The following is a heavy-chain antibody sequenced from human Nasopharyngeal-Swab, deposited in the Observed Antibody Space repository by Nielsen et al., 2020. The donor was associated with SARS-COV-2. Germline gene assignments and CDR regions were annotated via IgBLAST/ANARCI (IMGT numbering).Heavy chain of an antibody. V-gene: IGHV4-31*03. D-gene: IGHD3-16*02. J-gene: IGHJ3*01. CDR2: IHYTGKT. Sequence: SETLSLTCTVSGGSISSGGYFWSWIRQRPGKGLEWIGYIHYTGKTYCNPSLESRLTISLDTSRNQFSLMLRSVTAADTAVYYCAREVINQAVSDAFDFWGQGTMVTVSS. CDR3: AREVINQAVSDAFDF. CDR1: GGSISSGGYF.